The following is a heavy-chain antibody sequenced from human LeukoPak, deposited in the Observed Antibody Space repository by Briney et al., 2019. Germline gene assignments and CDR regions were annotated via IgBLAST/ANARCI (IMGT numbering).Heavy chain of an antibody. Sequence: GGSLRLSCTASGFPFRSYWMHWGRQAPGKGLVWVSGINSDERIKKNADSVKGRFTISRDNAKNTLCLQMNSLRADDTAVYYCARDDGDGYIHYFDYWGQGALVTVSS. V-gene: IGHV3-74*01. D-gene: IGHD5-24*01. CDR3: ARDDGDGYIHYFDY. CDR2: INSDERIK. J-gene: IGHJ4*02. CDR1: GFPFRSYW.